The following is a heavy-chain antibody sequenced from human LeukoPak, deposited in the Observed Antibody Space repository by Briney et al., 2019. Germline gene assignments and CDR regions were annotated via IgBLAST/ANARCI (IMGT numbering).Heavy chain of an antibody. J-gene: IGHJ3*01. D-gene: IGHD4-17*01. Sequence: GGSLRLSCAASGFTFSDYALIWVRQAPGKGLEWISAIRGTGGTTYYADSVKGRCAISRDNSRNTVYLQMNSLRAEDTALYFCGKDPNGDYVGAFDFWGPGTMVTVSS. CDR1: GFTFSDYA. CDR3: GKDPNGDYVGAFDF. V-gene: IGHV3-23*01. CDR2: IRGTGGTT.